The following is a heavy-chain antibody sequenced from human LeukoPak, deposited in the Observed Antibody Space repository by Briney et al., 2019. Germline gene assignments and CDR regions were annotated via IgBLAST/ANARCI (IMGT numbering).Heavy chain of an antibody. J-gene: IGHJ4*02. Sequence: GGSLRLSCAASGFTFSTYEMNWVRQAPGKGLRWVSYIGSNVNNIYYADSVKGRFTISRDNAKNSLYLQMNSLRAEDTGVYYCARDLVTSPLFDYWGQGTLVTVSS. CDR2: IGSNVNNI. V-gene: IGHV3-48*03. CDR3: ARDLVTSPLFDY. D-gene: IGHD2-21*02. CDR1: GFTFSTYE.